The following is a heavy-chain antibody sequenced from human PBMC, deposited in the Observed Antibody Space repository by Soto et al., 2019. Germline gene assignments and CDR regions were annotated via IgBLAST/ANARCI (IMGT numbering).Heavy chain of an antibody. CDR2: ISGYNGNT. Sequence: ASVKVSCKASGYTFSGYSITWVRQAPGQGLEWMGRISGYNGNTNYARTLRGRLTLTTDTSTSTAYMELRSLTSDDTAVYYCARDVFCGGAPACPDMDVCGQGTTVTFSS. CDR1: GYTFSGYS. CDR3: ARDVFCGGAPACPDMDV. J-gene: IGHJ6*02. V-gene: IGHV1-18*04. D-gene: IGHD2-21*01.